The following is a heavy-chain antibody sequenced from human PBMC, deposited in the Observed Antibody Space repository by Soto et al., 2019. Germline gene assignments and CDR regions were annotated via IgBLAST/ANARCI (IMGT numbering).Heavy chain of an antibody. CDR2: IYYTGST. Sequence: PSETLSLTCPVSGGSISSYYWSWIRQPPGKGLERIGYIYYTGSTYYNPSLKSRVTISVDTSKNQFSLKLSSVTAADTAVYYCARAYDYVWGSYRYTGHYYYGMDVWGQGTTVTVSS. V-gene: IGHV4-59*08. D-gene: IGHD3-16*02. CDR1: GGSISSYY. CDR3: ARAYDYVWGSYRYTGHYYYGMDV. J-gene: IGHJ6*02.